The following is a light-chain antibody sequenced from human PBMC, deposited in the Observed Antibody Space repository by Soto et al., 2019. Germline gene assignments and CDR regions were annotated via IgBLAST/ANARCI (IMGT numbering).Light chain of an antibody. CDR2: DAS. CDR3: QQYDKYST. Sequence: IQMTQSPSTLSASVGDTVTITCRASQTISVSLAWYQQKPGKAPNLLIYDASTLQEGVSSSFSGSGSGTEFTLTVTSLQPDDFTTYFCQQYDKYSTFGQGTKVDVK. V-gene: IGKV1-5*01. J-gene: IGKJ1*01. CDR1: QTISVS.